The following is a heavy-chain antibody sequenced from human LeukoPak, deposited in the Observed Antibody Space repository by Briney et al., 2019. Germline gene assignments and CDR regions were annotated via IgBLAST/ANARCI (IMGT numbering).Heavy chain of an antibody. CDR2: IYTNWTT. D-gene: IGHD6-19*01. V-gene: IGHV4-4*07. CDR3: AREQWLAFDY. CDR1: GGSISGYY. J-gene: IGHJ4*02. Sequence: SETLSLTCAVSGGSISGYYWSWIRQPAGKGLEWIGRIYTNWTTYYSLSLKSRVTMSVDTSKNQFSLKLSSVTAADTAVYYCAREQWLAFDYWGQGTLVTVSS.